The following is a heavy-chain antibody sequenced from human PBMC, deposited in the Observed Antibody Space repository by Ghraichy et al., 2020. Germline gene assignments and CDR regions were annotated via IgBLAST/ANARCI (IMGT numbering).Heavy chain of an antibody. CDR1: GGSFNSYY. V-gene: IGHV4-34*01. CDR3: ARCDYYDQSGYQYRAGGFDH. J-gene: IGHJ5*02. D-gene: IGHD3-22*01. CDR2: INHSRSP. Sequence: SETLSLTCAVYGGSFNSYYWTWIRQSPGKGLEWIGEINHSRSPNYNPSLKSRVTMSVDTSKNQFSLKLSSVTVADTAVYYCARCDYYDQSGYQYRAGGFDHWSRGTPVTVSS.